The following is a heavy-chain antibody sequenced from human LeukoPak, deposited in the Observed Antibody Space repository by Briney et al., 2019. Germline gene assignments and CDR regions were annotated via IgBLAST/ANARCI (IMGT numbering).Heavy chain of an antibody. J-gene: IGHJ3*02. CDR1: GYTFTSYG. D-gene: IGHD3-3*01. V-gene: IGHV1-2*02. Sequence: GASVKVSCKASGYTFTSYGISWVRQAPGQGLEWMGWINPNSGGTNYAQKFQGRVTMTRDTSISTAYMELSRLRSDDTAVYYCARERSRFLEFPLLSHAFDIWGQGTMVTVSS. CDR3: ARERSRFLEFPLLSHAFDI. CDR2: INPNSGGT.